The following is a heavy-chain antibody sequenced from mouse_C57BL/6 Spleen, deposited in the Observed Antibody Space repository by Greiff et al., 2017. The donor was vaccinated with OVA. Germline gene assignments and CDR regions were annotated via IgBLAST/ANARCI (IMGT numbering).Heavy chain of an antibody. CDR3: ARRFGNFSGFFDY. V-gene: IGHV5-6*01. J-gene: IGHJ2*01. CDR2: ISSGGSYT. CDR1: GFTFSSYG. D-gene: IGHD2-1*01. Sequence: DVHLVESGGDLVKPGGSLKLSCAASGFTFSSYGMSWVRQTPDKRLEWVATISSGGSYTYYPDSVKGRFTISRDNAKNTLYLQMSSLKSEDTAMYYCARRFGNFSGFFDYWGQGTTLTVSS.